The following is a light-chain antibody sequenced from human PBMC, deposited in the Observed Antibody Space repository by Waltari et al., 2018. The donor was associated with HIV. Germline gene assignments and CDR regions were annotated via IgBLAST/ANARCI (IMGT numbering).Light chain of an antibody. Sequence: SYELTQPLSVSVALGQTARLPCGGDNLGSKNVHWYQQKPGQAPVLVIYRNTNRPSGIPERFSGSNSGNTATLTITRAQVGDEADYYCHVWDRATGVFGTGTTVTVL. CDR1: NLGSKN. J-gene: IGLJ1*01. CDR3: HVWDRATGV. CDR2: RNT. V-gene: IGLV3-9*01.